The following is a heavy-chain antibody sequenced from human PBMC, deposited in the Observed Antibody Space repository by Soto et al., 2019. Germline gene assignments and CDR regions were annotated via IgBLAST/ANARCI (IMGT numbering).Heavy chain of an antibody. D-gene: IGHD3-3*01. CDR2: INHSGST. CDR3: AATYYDFWSGYKILYCFDF. CDR1: GGSFIGYY. V-gene: IGHV4-34*01. J-gene: IGHJ4*02. Sequence: QVHLQQWGAGLLKPSETLSLTCAVYGGSFIGYYWSWIRQPPGKGLEWIGEINHSGSTNYNPSLKSRVTISVDTSKSQFSLKLSSVTAADTAVYYCAATYYDFWSGYKILYCFDFWGQGTLVTVSS.